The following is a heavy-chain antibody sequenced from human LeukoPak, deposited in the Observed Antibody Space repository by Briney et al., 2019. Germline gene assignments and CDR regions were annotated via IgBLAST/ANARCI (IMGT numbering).Heavy chain of an antibody. J-gene: IGHJ3*02. CDR2: TNAGNGNT. CDR3: ARVLAVAGWLRAFDI. Sequence: ASVKVSCKASGYTFTSYAMHWVRQAPGQRLEWMGWTNAGNGNTKYSQKFQGRVTITRDTSASTAYMELSSLRSEDTAVYYCARVLAVAGWLRAFDIWGQGTMVTVSS. D-gene: IGHD6-19*01. CDR1: GYTFTSYA. V-gene: IGHV1-3*01.